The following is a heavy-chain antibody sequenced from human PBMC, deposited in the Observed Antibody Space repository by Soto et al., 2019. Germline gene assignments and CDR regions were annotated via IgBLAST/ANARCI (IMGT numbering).Heavy chain of an antibody. CDR2: VYYSGST. D-gene: IGHD2-15*01. J-gene: IGHJ4*02. CDR3: ARVVGYCSGGNCYPDF. CDR1: GGSISSSGYH. Sequence: SETLSLTCTVSGGSISSSGYHWSWIRQHPGKGLEWIGYVYYSGSTYYNPSLKSRVSISVDTSKNQFSLKLSSVTAADTAVYYCARVVGYCSGGNCYPDFWGQGTRVT. V-gene: IGHV4-31*03.